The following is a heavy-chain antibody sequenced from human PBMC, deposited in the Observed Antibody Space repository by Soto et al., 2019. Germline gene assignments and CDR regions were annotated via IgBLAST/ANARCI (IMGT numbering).Heavy chain of an antibody. CDR2: IIPILGTA. Sequence: QVQLVQSGAEVKKPGSSVKVSCKTSGGTFSTYSIVWVRQAPGEGLEWMGGIIPILGTANYAQKFQDRVTLTADKTPNTAFRELSSLKSEDTAMYYCASSSGNNYGVGTNYYFDYLGQGTLVTVSS. CDR3: ASSSGNNYGVGTNYYFDY. J-gene: IGHJ4*02. D-gene: IGHD1-26*01. V-gene: IGHV1-69*06. CDR1: GGTFSTYS.